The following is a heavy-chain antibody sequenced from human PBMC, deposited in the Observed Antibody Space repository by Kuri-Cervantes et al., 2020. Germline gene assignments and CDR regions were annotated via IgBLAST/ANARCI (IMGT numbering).Heavy chain of an antibody. V-gene: IGHV1-3*01. CDR2: INAGNGNT. CDR3: ARETRIAAPFDY. D-gene: IGHD6-13*01. J-gene: IGHJ4*02. CDR1: GYTFTSYA. Sequence: ASVKVSCKASGYTFTSYAMHWVRQAPGQRLEWMGWINAGNGNTKYSQKFQGRVTITRDTSASTAYMELSSLRSEDTAVYYCARETRIAAPFDYWGQGTLVTVSS.